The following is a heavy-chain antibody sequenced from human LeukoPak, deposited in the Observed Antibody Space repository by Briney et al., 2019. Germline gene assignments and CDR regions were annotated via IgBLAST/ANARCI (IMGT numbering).Heavy chain of an antibody. CDR1: GFTFKEHA. D-gene: IGHD6-19*01. CDR3: AKGLSAGTIDY. V-gene: IGHV3-30*18. CDR2: ISFNGGTK. J-gene: IGHJ4*02. Sequence: GRSLRLSCAASGFTFKEHAIHWVRQAPGKGLEWVAVISFNGGTKYYADSVKGRFTISRDNPKGTAFLQMNSLRRNDTAIYFCAKGLSAGTIDYWGQGALVTVSS.